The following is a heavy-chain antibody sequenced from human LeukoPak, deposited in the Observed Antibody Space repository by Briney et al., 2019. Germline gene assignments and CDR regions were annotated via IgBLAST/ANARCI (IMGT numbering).Heavy chain of an antibody. D-gene: IGHD6-19*01. CDR2: INHSGST. Sequence: SETLSLTCAVYGGSFSGYYWSWIRQPPGKGLEWIGEINHSGSTNYNPSLKSRVTISVDTSKNQFSLKLSSVTAADTAVYYCASGIAVAGTDYYYYYYMDVWGKGTTVTVSS. CDR1: GGSFSGYY. V-gene: IGHV4-34*01. CDR3: ASGIAVAGTDYYYYYYMDV. J-gene: IGHJ6*03.